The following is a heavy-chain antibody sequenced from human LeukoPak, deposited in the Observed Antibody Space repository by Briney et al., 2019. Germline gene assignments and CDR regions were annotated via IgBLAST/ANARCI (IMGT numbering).Heavy chain of an antibody. V-gene: IGHV4-59*08. CDR3: ARITGTTSIRYMDV. CDR2: IYYSGST. CDR1: GGSISSYY. D-gene: IGHD1-7*01. J-gene: IGHJ6*03. Sequence: SETLSLTCTVSGGSISSYYWSWIRQPPGKGLEWIGYIYYSGSTNYNPSLKSRVTISVDTSKNQFSLKLSSVTAADTAVYYCARITGTTSIRYMDVWGKGTTVTVSS.